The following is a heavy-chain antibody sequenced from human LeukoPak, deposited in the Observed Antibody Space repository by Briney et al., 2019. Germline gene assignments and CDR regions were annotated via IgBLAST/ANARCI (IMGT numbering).Heavy chain of an antibody. CDR3: ARWDSSAWFCDF. CDR1: GGSISSYY. Sequence: PSETLSLTCTVSGGSISSYYWSWIRQPPGRALEWIAYIYYSGLTNYNPSLKSRVTISVDTSKNQFSLKLSSVTAADTAVYYCARWDSSAWFCDFWGQGTLVTVPS. V-gene: IGHV4-59*08. J-gene: IGHJ4*02. D-gene: IGHD6-19*01. CDR2: IYYSGLT.